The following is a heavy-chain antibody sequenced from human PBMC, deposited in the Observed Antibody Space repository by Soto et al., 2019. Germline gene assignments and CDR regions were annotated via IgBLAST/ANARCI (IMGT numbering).Heavy chain of an antibody. V-gene: IGHV4-59*01. CDR1: GCSISSYY. J-gene: IGHJ4*02. D-gene: IGHD2-15*01. Sequence: SATLSLTCTSSGCSISSYYWSWIRKPPGKGLEWIGYIYYSGSTNYNPSLKSRVTISVDTSKNQFSLKLSSVTAADTAVYYCARGELYCSGSTCYSNRPFDYRGQGTLVTVSS. CDR2: IYYSGST. CDR3: ARGELYCSGSTCYSNRPFDY.